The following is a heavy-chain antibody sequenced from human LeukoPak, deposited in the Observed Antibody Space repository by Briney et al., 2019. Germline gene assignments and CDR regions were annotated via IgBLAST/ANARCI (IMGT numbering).Heavy chain of an antibody. D-gene: IGHD3-22*01. CDR1: GGTFSSYA. Sequence: GASVKVSCKASGGTFSSYAISWVRQAPGQGLEWMGGIIAIFRTANYAQKFQGRVTITADEFMSTVYMELSSLRSEDTAVYYCARHSGYHSTTHLDYWGQGTLVTVSS. CDR2: IIAIFRTA. CDR3: ARHSGYHSTTHLDY. J-gene: IGHJ4*02. V-gene: IGHV1-69*13.